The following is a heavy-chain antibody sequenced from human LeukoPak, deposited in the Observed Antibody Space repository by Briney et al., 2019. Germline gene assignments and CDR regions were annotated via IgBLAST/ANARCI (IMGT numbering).Heavy chain of an antibody. CDR1: GFTFSSYA. D-gene: IGHD3-9*01. CDR3: AKEGYYDILTGYYGYYFDY. Sequence: GGSLRLSCAASGFTFSSYAMSWVRQAPGKGLEWVSAISGSGGSTYYADSVKGRFTISRGNSKNTLYLQMNSLRAEDTAVYYCAKEGYYDILTGYYGYYFDYWGQGTLVTVSS. J-gene: IGHJ4*02. V-gene: IGHV3-23*01. CDR2: ISGSGGST.